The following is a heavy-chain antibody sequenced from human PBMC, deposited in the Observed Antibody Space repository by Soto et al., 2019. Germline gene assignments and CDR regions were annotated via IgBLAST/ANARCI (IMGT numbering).Heavy chain of an antibody. J-gene: IGHJ6*02. V-gene: IGHV4-31*03. Sequence: QVQLQESGPGLVKPSQTLSLTCTVSGGSISSGGYYWSWIRQHPGKGLEWIGYIYYSGSTYYNPSLQRRVTISVDTSKNQFSLKLSSVTAADTAVYYCARRNRITIFGVVMQGMDVWGQGTTVTVSS. CDR3: ARRNRITIFGVVMQGMDV. CDR2: IYYSGST. CDR1: GGSISSGGYY. D-gene: IGHD3-3*01.